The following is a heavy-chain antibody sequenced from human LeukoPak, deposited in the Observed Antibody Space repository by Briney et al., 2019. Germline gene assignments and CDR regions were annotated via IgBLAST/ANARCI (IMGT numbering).Heavy chain of an antibody. CDR2: IYYSGST. V-gene: IGHV4-59*01. Sequence: SETLSLTCTVSGGSISSYYGSWIRQPPGKGLEWMGYIYYSGSTNYNPSLKSRVTISVDTSKNQFSLKLSSVTAADTAVYYCARVGGVVVPAAIPPYYYGMDVWGQGTTVTVSS. CDR1: GGSISSYY. CDR3: ARVGGVVVPAAIPPYYYGMDV. D-gene: IGHD2-2*01. J-gene: IGHJ6*02.